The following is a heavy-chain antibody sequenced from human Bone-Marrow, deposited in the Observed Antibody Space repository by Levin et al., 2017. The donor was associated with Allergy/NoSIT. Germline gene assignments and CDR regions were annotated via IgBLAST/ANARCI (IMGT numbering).Heavy chain of an antibody. Sequence: GGSLRLSCAASGFTFSSYEMNWVRQAPGKGLEWVSYISSSGSTIYYADSVKGRFTISRDNAKNSLYLQMNSLRAEDTAVYYCARDSYGYCSGGSCYSGMDYWGQGTLVTVSS. CDR2: ISSSGSTI. J-gene: IGHJ4*02. CDR3: ARDSYGYCSGGSCYSGMDY. CDR1: GFTFSSYE. V-gene: IGHV3-48*03. D-gene: IGHD2-15*01.